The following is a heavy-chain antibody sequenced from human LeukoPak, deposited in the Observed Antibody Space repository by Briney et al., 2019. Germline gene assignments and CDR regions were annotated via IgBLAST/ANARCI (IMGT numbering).Heavy chain of an antibody. Sequence: PSETLSLTCTVSGGSISNYYWNWIRQPPGKGLELIGYIFYSGTTNYNPSLKSRVSMSVDTSKSQFSLKLSSVTAADTAVYYCARQTGSGLFILPGGQGTLVTVSS. CDR1: GGSISNYY. D-gene: IGHD3/OR15-3a*01. CDR3: ARQTGSGLFILP. CDR2: IFYSGTT. J-gene: IGHJ4*02. V-gene: IGHV4-59*01.